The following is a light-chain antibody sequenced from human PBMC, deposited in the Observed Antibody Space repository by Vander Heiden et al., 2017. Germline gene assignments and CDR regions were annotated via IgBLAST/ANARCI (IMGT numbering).Light chain of an antibody. CDR3: QQYYSTPFT. Sequence: DIVMTQSPDSLAGSLGERATINCKSSQSVLYSSNTKNYLAWYQQKPGQPPKLLIYWASTRESGVPDRFSGSGSGTDFTLTISSLQAEDVAVYYCQQYYSTPFTFGPGTKVDIK. CDR2: WAS. V-gene: IGKV4-1*01. CDR1: QSVLYSSNTKNY. J-gene: IGKJ3*01.